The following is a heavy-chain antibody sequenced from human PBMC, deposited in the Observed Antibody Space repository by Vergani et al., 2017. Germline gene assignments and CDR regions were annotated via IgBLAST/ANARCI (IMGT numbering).Heavy chain of an antibody. CDR3: TRSLSRHFDS. V-gene: IGHV5-51*03. Sequence: EVRLVQSGAEVRKPGDSLKISCQTSGYNFADYWIAWVRQMPGKGLEWMGVIYPSDSDAKYSPSFQGQVSISVDKSISTTYLQWRSLKASDTAIYYCTRSLSRHFDSWGQGTLVTVSS. CDR1: GYNFADYW. J-gene: IGHJ4*02. CDR2: IYPSDSDA.